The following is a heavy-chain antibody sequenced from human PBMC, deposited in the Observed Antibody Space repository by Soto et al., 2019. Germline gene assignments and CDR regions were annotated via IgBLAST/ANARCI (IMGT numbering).Heavy chain of an antibody. D-gene: IGHD5-18*01. J-gene: IGHJ4*02. CDR1: GGSINRGGFY. V-gene: IGHV4-31*03. CDR2: IYNSGST. CDR3: VRFDTVMVIPTRGSSWADY. Sequence: QVQLQESGPGLVKSSQTLSLACSVSGGSINRGGFYWSWIRQHPGKGLEWIGYIYNSGSTYYNPSLKCRVTISVDTSKNLCSLKLSSVTAADTAVYYCVRFDTVMVIPTRGSSWADYWGQGTLVTVSS.